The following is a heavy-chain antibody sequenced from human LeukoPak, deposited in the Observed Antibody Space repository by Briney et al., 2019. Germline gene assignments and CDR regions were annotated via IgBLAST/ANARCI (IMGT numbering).Heavy chain of an antibody. CDR2: ISGSGGST. J-gene: IGHJ4*02. Sequence: GGSLRLSCAASGFTFSSYAMSWVRQAPGKGLEWVSAISGSGGSTYYADSVKGRFTISRDNSKNTLYLLMNSLRAEDTAVYYCAKGVQVTAIKYYFDYWGQGTLVTVSS. CDR1: GFTFSSYA. CDR3: AKGVQVTAIKYYFDY. D-gene: IGHD2-21*02. V-gene: IGHV3-23*01.